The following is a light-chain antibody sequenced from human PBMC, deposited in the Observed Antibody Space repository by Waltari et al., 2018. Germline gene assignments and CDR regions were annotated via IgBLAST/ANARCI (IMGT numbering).Light chain of an antibody. CDR1: ELGSQP. CDR3: QVWDSSNDHPVV. V-gene: IGLV3-21*04. J-gene: IGLJ2*01. Sequence: SYVLTQPPSVSVAPGKTARVICGGNELGSQPVNWYQQKPGQAPVVVISYDSDRPSGIPERFAGSNSGDTATLTIRRVEAGDEADYYCQVWDSSNDHPVVFGGGTKLTVL. CDR2: YDS.